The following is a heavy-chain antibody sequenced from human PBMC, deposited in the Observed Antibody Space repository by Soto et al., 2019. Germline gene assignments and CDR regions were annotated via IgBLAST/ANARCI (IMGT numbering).Heavy chain of an antibody. D-gene: IGHD3-16*02. Sequence: QVQLQESGPGLVKPSQTLSLTCTVSGGSISSCGYYWSWIRQHPGKGLEWIGYIYYSGSTYYNPSLKSRVTISVDTSKNQFSLKLSSVTAADTAVYYCARGFTFGGVIGGLGDYWGQGTLVTVSS. CDR3: ARGFTFGGVIGGLGDY. CDR1: GGSISSCGYY. CDR2: IYYSGST. J-gene: IGHJ4*02. V-gene: IGHV4-31*03.